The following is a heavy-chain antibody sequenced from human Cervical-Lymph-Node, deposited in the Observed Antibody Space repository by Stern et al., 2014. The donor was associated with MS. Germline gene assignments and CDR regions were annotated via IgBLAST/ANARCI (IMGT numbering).Heavy chain of an antibody. V-gene: IGHV3-74*03. CDR3: VRDNYGTDY. J-gene: IGHJ4*02. CDR1: GFTFSSYW. CDR2: INSDGSST. D-gene: IGHD3-16*01. Sequence: EVQLVESGGDLVPPGGSLRLSCAASGFTFSSYWMQWVRQAQGKGLVWVSHINSDGSSTTYADYVKGRFTTSRDNANNTLYLQMDDLRAEDTAVYFCVRDNYGTDYWVQGTLVTVSS.